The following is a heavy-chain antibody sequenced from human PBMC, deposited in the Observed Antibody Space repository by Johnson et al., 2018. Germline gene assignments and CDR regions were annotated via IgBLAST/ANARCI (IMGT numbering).Heavy chain of an antibody. Sequence: VQLVESGGGLVQPGWSLRLSCAASGFTFSNYAMSWLRQTPWKGLEWVSSISGGGFKHYADSVNGRFTISRDNSKNTVYLQMNSLRADDTALYYCSKDRFDPHNWNYHTSGWFDPWGQGTLVTVSS. D-gene: IGHD1-7*01. V-gene: IGHV3-23*04. CDR3: SKDRFDPHNWNYHTSGWFDP. J-gene: IGHJ5*02. CDR1: GFTFSNYA. CDR2: ISGGGFK.